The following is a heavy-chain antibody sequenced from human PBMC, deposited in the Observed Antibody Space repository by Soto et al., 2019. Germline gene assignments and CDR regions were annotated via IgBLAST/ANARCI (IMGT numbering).Heavy chain of an antibody. CDR3: AKGKGVGATPDGANC. CDR1: GFTFSSFG. Sequence: EVQVLESGGGLVQPGGSVRLSCAASGFTFSSFGRNWVRQAPGKGLEWVSGVRSDGDTTYNAESVKGRFTVSRDTSKNTVFLQMNSLRAEDTAVYYCAKGKGVGATPDGANCWGQGTPVTVSS. J-gene: IGHJ4*02. D-gene: IGHD1-26*01. CDR2: VRSDGDTT. V-gene: IGHV3-23*01.